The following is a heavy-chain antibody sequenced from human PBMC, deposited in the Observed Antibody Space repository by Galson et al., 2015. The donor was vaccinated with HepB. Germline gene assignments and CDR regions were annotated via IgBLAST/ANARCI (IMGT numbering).Heavy chain of an antibody. V-gene: IGHV3-30*03. J-gene: IGHJ4*02. CDR3: ARHQRSSWYYFDY. CDR2: ISYDGSNK. CDR1: GFTFSNYG. D-gene: IGHD6-13*01. Sequence: SLRLSCAASGFTFSNYGMHWVRQAPGKGLEWVAVISYDGSNKYYADSVKGRFTISVDTSKNQFSLKLSSVTAADTAVYYCARHQRSSWYYFDYWGQGTLVTVSS.